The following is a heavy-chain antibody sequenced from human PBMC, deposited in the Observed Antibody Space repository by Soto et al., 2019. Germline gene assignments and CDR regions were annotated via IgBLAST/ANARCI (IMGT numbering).Heavy chain of an antibody. D-gene: IGHD5-18*01. CDR3: ARDVGYGLIDY. Sequence: QVQLVQSGAEVKKPRASVKVSCKASGYTFTSYDISWVRQAPGQGLEWMGWINAYNGNTNYAQKLQGRVTMTTDTSTSTAYIELRSLRSDDTAVYYCARDVGYGLIDYWGQGTLVTVSS. CDR1: GYTFTSYD. J-gene: IGHJ4*02. CDR2: INAYNGNT. V-gene: IGHV1-18*01.